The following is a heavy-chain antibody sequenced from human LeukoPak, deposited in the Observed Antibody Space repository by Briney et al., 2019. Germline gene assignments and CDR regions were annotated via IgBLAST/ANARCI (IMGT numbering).Heavy chain of an antibody. J-gene: IGHJ6*03. Sequence: ASVKVSCKASGYTFTSYGISWVRQAPGQRLEWMGWISAYNGNTNYAQKLQGRVTMTTDTSTSTAYMELRSLRSDDTAVYYCARRSAWNADLQPYYYMDVWGKGTTVTVSS. CDR2: ISAYNGNT. V-gene: IGHV1-18*04. CDR1: GYTFTSYG. D-gene: IGHD1-1*01. CDR3: ARRSAWNADLQPYYYMDV.